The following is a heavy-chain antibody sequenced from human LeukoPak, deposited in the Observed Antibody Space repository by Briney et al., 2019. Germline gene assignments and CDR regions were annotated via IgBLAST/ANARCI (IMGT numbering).Heavy chain of an antibody. CDR2: IYYRGST. V-gene: IGHV4-59*01. J-gene: IGHJ3*02. CDR1: GGSISSYY. Sequence: PSETLSLTCTVSGGSISSYYWGWIRQPPGKGLEWIGYIYYRGSTNYNPSLKSRVTISVDTSKNQFSLKLSSVTAADTAVYYCASGLLKVVVPYAFDIWGQGTMVTVSS. CDR3: ASGLLKVVVPYAFDI. D-gene: IGHD3-22*01.